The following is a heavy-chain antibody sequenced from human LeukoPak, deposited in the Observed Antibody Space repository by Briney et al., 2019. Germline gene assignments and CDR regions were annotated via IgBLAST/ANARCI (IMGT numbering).Heavy chain of an antibody. J-gene: IGHJ6*03. D-gene: IGHD4-11*01. Sequence: GGSLRLSCSASGFTFSDYGLHWVRQAPGKGLVWVAIISDGGSNTYYGDSVKGRFTVSRDNSKNTLYLQMTSLRVDDTAVYYCAREVNYYYYMVVWGKGTTVTVS. V-gene: IGHV3-30*01. CDR1: GFTFSDYG. CDR2: ISDGGSNT. CDR3: AREVNYYYYMVV.